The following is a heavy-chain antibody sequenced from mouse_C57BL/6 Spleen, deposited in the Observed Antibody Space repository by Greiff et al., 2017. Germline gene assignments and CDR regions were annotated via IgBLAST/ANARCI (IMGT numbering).Heavy chain of an antibody. J-gene: IGHJ3*01. D-gene: IGHD1-1*01. V-gene: IGHV1-39*01. CDR1: GYSFTDYN. CDR2: INPNYGTT. CDR3: APYYGSSYSWFAY. Sequence: VQLKQSGPELVKPGASVKISCKASGYSFTDYNMNWVKQSNGKSLEWIGVINPNYGTTSYNQKFKGKATLTVDQSSSTAYMQLNSLTSEDSAVYYCAPYYGSSYSWFAYWGQGTLVTVSA.